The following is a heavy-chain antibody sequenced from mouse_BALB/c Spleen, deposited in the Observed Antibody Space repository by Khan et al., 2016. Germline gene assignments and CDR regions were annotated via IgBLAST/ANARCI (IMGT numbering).Heavy chain of an antibody. CDR2: ITSGSTNI. CDR1: GFTFSGFG. CDR3: ARRGGSYAMDY. Sequence: EVELVESGGDLVQPGGSRKLSCAASGFTFSGFGMHWVRQAPEKGLEWVAYITSGSTNIYYADTVKGRFTISRDNPKNTLCLQMTSLRSEDTAMYYCARRGGSYAMDYWGQGTSVTVSS. J-gene: IGHJ4*01. V-gene: IGHV5-17*02.